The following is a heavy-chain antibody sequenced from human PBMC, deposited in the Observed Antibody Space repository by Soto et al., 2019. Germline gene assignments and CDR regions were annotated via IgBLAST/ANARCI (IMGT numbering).Heavy chain of an antibody. CDR2: IFYSGNT. Sequence: PSETLSLTCTVSDDYISSYYWSWIRQPPGKGLEWIGNIFYSGNTNYNPSIKSRVTMSVDTSKNQFSLKLSSVTAADTAVYYFARYSRPHPALLWFGEPYYFDYWGQGTLVTVSS. J-gene: IGHJ4*02. CDR1: DDYISSYY. V-gene: IGHV4-59*08. D-gene: IGHD3-10*01. CDR3: ARYSRPHPALLWFGEPYYFDY.